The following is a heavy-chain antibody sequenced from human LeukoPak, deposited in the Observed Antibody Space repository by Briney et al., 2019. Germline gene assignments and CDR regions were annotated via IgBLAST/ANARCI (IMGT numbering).Heavy chain of an antibody. Sequence: VASVKVSCKASGYTFTGYYMHWVRQAPGQGLEWMGWISAYNGNTNYAQKLQGRVTMTTDTSTSTAYMELRSLRSDDTAVYYCASLGREMSDYWGQGTLVTVSS. J-gene: IGHJ4*02. CDR1: GYTFTGYY. CDR2: ISAYNGNT. D-gene: IGHD1-26*01. CDR3: ASLGREMSDY. V-gene: IGHV1-18*04.